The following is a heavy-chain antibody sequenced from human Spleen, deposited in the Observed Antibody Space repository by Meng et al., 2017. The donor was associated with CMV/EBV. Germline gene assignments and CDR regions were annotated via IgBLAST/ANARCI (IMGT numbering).Heavy chain of an antibody. CDR2: INVYNGNT. CDR1: GYTFTSYG. CDR3: ARGSGVIAASTTDY. V-gene: IGHV1-18*01. Sequence: ASVKVSCKASGYTFTSYGVTWMRQAPGQGLEWLEWINVYNGNTDYAQKLQGRVTMTTDTSASTAYMELRSLRSDDTAVYYCARGSGVIAASTTDYWGQGTLVTVSS. D-gene: IGHD3-3*01. J-gene: IGHJ4*02.